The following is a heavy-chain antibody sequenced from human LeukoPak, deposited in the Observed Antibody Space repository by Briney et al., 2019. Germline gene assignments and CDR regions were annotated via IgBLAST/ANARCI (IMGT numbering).Heavy chain of an antibody. J-gene: IGHJ3*02. V-gene: IGHV3-21*01. D-gene: IGHD6-6*01. CDR2: ISSSSSYI. Sequence: GGSLRLSCAASGFTFSSYSMNWVRQAPGKGLKWVSSISSSSSYIYYADSVKGRFTISRDNAKNSLYLQMNSLRAEDTAVYYCARDLLSSSDAFDIWGQGTMVTVSS. CDR3: ARDLLSSSDAFDI. CDR1: GFTFSSYS.